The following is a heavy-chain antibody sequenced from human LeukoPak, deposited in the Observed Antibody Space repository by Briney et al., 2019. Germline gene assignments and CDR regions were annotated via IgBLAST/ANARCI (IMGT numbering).Heavy chain of an antibody. D-gene: IGHD1-26*01. Sequence: SETLSLTCTVSGGSISSYYWSWIRQPAGKGLEWIGRIYTSGSTNYNPSLKSRVTMSVDTSKNQFSLKLSSVTAADTAVYYCARDSGSYWGHYYYYGMDVWGQGTTVTVSS. CDR2: IYTSGST. V-gene: IGHV4-4*07. CDR3: ARDSGSYWGHYYYYGMDV. J-gene: IGHJ6*02. CDR1: GGSISSYY.